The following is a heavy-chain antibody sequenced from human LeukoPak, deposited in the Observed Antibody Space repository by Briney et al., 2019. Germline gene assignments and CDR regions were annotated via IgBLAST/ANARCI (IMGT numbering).Heavy chain of an antibody. CDR3: ARTYYDFWSGYYRVYFDY. J-gene: IGHJ4*02. CDR1: GGSISSNY. D-gene: IGHD3-3*01. CDR2: MYYSGRT. V-gene: IGHV4-59*08. Sequence: SETLSLTCTVSGGSISSNYWSWIWHPPRGGLELSWYMYYSGRTNYTPSIKRRATISVDTSKNHFSLKLSSVPAAETAVYYCARTYYDFWSGYYRVYFDYWGQGTLVTVSS.